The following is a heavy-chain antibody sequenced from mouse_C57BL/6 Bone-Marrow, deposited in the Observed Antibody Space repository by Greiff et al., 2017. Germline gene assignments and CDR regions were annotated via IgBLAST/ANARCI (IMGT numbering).Heavy chain of an antibody. V-gene: IGHV14-4*01. J-gene: IGHJ2*01. CDR1: GFNIKDDY. Sequence: VQLQQSGAELVRPGASVKLSCTASGFNIKDDYMHWVKQMPEQGLEWIGWIDPENGDTEYASKFQGKATITADTSSNTAYLQLSSLTSEDTAVYYCTLITTVVEDYWGQGTTLTVSS. D-gene: IGHD1-1*01. CDR2: IDPENGDT. CDR3: TLITTVVEDY.